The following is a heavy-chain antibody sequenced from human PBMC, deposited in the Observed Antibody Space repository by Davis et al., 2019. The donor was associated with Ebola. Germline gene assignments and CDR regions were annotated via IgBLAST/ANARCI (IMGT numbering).Heavy chain of an antibody. V-gene: IGHV3-74*01. CDR3: VRDIGHCGSGLCSL. CDR1: GIPFSNYC. Sequence: GESLKISCAASGIPFSNYCMSWVRQASRKGLVWVSRINPDGRGTFYADTVKGRFTISRDNAENTLYLQMNSRRVDDTAVYYCVRDIGHCGSGLCSLWGQGTLVTVSS. CDR2: INPDGRGT. J-gene: IGHJ4*02. D-gene: IGHD5-12*01.